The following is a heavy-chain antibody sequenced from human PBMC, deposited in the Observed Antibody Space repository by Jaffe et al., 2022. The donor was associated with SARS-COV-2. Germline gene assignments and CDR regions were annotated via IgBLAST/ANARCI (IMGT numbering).Heavy chain of an antibody. D-gene: IGHD6-19*01. V-gene: IGHV3-74*01. CDR3: TRAIAVSGTGGFY. CDR1: GFTFSSYW. CDR2: INSDGNSI. Sequence: EIQLVESGGGLVQPGGSLRLSCAASGFTFSSYWMHWVRQAPGTGLVWVSRINSDGNSISYADSVKGRFTISRDNAKNTLYLQMNSLRAEDTAVYYCTRAIAVSGTGGFYWGQGTLVTVSS. J-gene: IGHJ4*02.